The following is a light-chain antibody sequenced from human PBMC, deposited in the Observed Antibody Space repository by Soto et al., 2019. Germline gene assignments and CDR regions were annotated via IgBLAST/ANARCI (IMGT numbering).Light chain of an antibody. CDR3: QQYVSSS. V-gene: IGKV3-20*01. Sequence: EIVLTQSPGTLSLSPGERATLSCRASQSVSSSYLAWYQQKPGQAPRLLIYGASSRATGIPDRFSGSGSGTYLTLTISRMEPEDFAVYYCQQYVSSSFGGGTKVEIK. CDR1: QSVSSSY. CDR2: GAS. J-gene: IGKJ4*01.